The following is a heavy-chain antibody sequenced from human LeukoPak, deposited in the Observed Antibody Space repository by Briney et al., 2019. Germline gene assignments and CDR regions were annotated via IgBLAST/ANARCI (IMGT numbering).Heavy chain of an antibody. Sequence: GESLKISCKGSGYSFTSHWIGWVRQMPGKGLEWMGIIYPGDSDTRYSPSFQSQFTISADKSISTAYLQWSSLKASDTAMYYCARHGGSYCTNGVCPTRGSNWFDPWGQGTLVTVSS. D-gene: IGHD2-8*01. CDR2: IYPGDSDT. J-gene: IGHJ5*02. CDR1: GYSFTSHW. V-gene: IGHV5-51*01. CDR3: ARHGGSYCTNGVCPTRGSNWFDP.